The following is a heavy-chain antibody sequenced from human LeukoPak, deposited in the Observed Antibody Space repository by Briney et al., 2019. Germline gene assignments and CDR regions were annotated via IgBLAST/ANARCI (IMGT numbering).Heavy chain of an antibody. Sequence: ASVKVSCRASGYPFTAYFIYWVRQAPGQGLEWIGWINPNSGGTNSAQKFQDRVTVTRDTSVSSVYMELSSLRSDDTAVYYCAKSGYGFGYGWDVAVWGKGTTVTVSS. CDR2: INPNSGGT. CDR1: GYPFTAYF. V-gene: IGHV1-2*02. J-gene: IGHJ6*04. D-gene: IGHD5-18*01. CDR3: AKSGYGFGYGWDVAV.